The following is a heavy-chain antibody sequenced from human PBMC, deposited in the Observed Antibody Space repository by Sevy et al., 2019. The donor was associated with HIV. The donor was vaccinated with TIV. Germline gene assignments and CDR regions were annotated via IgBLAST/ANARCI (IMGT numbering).Heavy chain of an antibody. J-gene: IGHJ5*02. CDR2: ILFDGSVK. D-gene: IGHD6-13*01. V-gene: IGHV3-30*04. CDR3: ASGYSNRWAGLGH. CDR1: GFTFYNYA. Sequence: GGSLRLSCAASGFTFYNYALHWVRQAPGKGLEWLTVILFDGSVKSADSVKGRFTISRDISKNMLSLQMNSLRAEDTAVYYCASGYSNRWAGLGHWGQGTLVTVSS.